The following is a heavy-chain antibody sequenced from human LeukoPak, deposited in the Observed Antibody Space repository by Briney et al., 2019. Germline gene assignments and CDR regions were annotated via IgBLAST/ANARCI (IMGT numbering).Heavy chain of an antibody. J-gene: IGHJ4*02. CDR1: GGSFSGYY. CDR2: INHSGST. V-gene: IGHV4-34*01. D-gene: IGHD2-21*02. CDR3: AVACGGDCNYFDY. Sequence: SETLSLTCAVYGGSFSGYYWSWIRQPPGKGLEWTGEINHSGSTNYNPSLKSRVTISVDTSKNQFSLKLSSVTAADTAVYYCAVACGGDCNYFDYWGQGTLVTVSS.